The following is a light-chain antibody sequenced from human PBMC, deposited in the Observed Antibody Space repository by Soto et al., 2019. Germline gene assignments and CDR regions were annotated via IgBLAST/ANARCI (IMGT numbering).Light chain of an antibody. V-gene: IGKV3-20*01. CDR1: QSVSSY. Sequence: DIFLTQSPGTLSLSPGERATLSCRASQSVSSYLAWYKQKPGQAPRLLLYDASNRATGIPARLSGGASGTEFTLTISRMEPEDFAVYYCQQYGSSVTFGGGTKVDIK. J-gene: IGKJ4*01. CDR3: QQYGSSVT. CDR2: DAS.